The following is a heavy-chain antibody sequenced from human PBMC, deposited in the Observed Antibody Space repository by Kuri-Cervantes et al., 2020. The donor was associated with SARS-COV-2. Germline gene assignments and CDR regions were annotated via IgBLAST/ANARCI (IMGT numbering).Heavy chain of an antibody. Sequence: KVSCKASGYTFTSYAISWVRPAPGQELEWMGGIIPILGIANYAQKFQGRVTITADTSASTVYMDPSSLGSEDTAVYYCASFTPTEDLYHYYYAMDVWGQGTTVTVSS. V-gene: IGHV1-69*10. CDR2: IIPILGIA. D-gene: IGHD1-1*01. CDR1: GYTFTSYA. J-gene: IGHJ6*02. CDR3: ASFTPTEDLYHYYYAMDV.